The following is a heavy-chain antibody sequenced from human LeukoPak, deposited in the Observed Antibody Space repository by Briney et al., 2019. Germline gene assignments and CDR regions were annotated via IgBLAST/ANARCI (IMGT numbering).Heavy chain of an antibody. CDR3: ARSYCGGDCYYRRTHAFDI. J-gene: IGHJ3*02. CDR2: IYHSGST. V-gene: IGHV4-30-2*01. CDR1: GGSISSGGYS. Sequence: SETLSLTCAASGGSISSGGYSWSWIRQPPGKGLEWIGYIYHSGSTYYNPSLKSRVTISVDRSKNQFSLKLSSVTAADTAVYYCARSYCGGDCYYRRTHAFDIWGQGTMVTVSS. D-gene: IGHD2-21*02.